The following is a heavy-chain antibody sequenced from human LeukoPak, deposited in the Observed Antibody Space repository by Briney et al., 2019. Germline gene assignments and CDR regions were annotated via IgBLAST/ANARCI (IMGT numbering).Heavy chain of an antibody. Sequence: VASVKVSCKASGYTFTGYYMHWVRQAPGQGLEWMGWINPNSGGTNYAQKFQGRVTMTRDTSISTAYMELSRLRSDDTAVYYCARDQRITMVRGVIPFWGQGTLVTVSS. CDR1: GYTFTGYY. CDR2: INPNSGGT. J-gene: IGHJ4*02. D-gene: IGHD3-10*01. V-gene: IGHV1-2*02. CDR3: ARDQRITMVRGVIPF.